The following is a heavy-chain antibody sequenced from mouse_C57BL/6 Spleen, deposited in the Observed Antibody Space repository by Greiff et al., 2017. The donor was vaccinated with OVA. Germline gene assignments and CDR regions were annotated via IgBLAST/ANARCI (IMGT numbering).Heavy chain of an antibody. CDR3: ARYPYYYGSSSYAMDY. CDR2: IYPGSGST. CDR1: GYTFTSYW. Sequence: QVQLQQPGAELVKPGASVKMSCKASGYTFTSYWITWVKQRPGQGLEWIGDIYPGSGSTNYNEKFKSKATLTVDTSSSTAYMQLSSLTSEDSAVYYCARYPYYYGSSSYAMDYWGQGTSVTVSS. D-gene: IGHD1-1*01. V-gene: IGHV1-55*01. J-gene: IGHJ4*01.